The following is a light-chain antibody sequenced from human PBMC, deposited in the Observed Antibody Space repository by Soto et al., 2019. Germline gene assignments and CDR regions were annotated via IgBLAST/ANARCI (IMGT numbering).Light chain of an antibody. CDR3: QSYDSSLSRV. Sequence: QSVLTQPPSVSGAPGQRVTISCTGSSSNIGAGYDVHWYQQLPGTAPKLLIYGNSNRPSGVPDRFSGSKSGTSASLAITGLPEDEAAYYCQSYDSSLSRVFGGGTKLTVL. V-gene: IGLV1-40*01. J-gene: IGLJ2*01. CDR1: SSNIGAGYD. CDR2: GNS.